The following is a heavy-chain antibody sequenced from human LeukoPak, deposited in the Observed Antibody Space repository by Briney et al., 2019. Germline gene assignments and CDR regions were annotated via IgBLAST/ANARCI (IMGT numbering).Heavy chain of an antibody. CDR2: IFYSGST. Sequence: SETLSLTCTVSGGSISSSYWSWLRQPPGKGLEWIGYIFYSGSTSYNPSLKSRVTISVGTSKNQFSLKLSSVTAADTAVYYCARAGWAVAPRGFDYWGQGTLVTVSS. D-gene: IGHD6-19*01. CDR3: ARAGWAVAPRGFDY. J-gene: IGHJ4*02. CDR1: GGSISSSY. V-gene: IGHV4-59*08.